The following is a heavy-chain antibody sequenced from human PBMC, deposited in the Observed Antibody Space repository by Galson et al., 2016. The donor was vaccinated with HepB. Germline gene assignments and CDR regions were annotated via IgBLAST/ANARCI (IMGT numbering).Heavy chain of an antibody. V-gene: IGHV3-48*02. D-gene: IGHD3-22*01. CDR3: ARDGTRPSYYDDSVYYYWYVDV. Sequence: SLRLSCAASGFTFSSYSMNWVRQAPGKGLEWVSYISSSSDTIYYADSVTGRFTLSSDNAKNSLYLQMNSLRDADTAVYYCARDGTRPSYYDDSVYYYWYVDVWGRGTLVTVSS. CDR2: ISSSSDTI. CDR1: GFTFSSYS. J-gene: IGHJ2*01.